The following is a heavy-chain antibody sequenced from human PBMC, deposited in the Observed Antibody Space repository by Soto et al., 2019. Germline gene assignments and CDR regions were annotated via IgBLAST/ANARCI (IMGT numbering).Heavy chain of an antibody. J-gene: IGHJ4*02. V-gene: IGHV3-23*01. CDR2: ISGSGHNT. CDR1: GFTFSSYA. D-gene: IGHD1-26*01. Sequence: EVQLLESGGNLVQPGGSLRLSCAASGFTFSSYALSWVRQAPGKGLEWVSVISGSGHNTHYADSVKGRFTISRDNSRNTLYLQMSSLRAEDTGIYFCAKDLFGGSYPDYFDYWGQGTLVTVSS. CDR3: AKDLFGGSYPDYFDY.